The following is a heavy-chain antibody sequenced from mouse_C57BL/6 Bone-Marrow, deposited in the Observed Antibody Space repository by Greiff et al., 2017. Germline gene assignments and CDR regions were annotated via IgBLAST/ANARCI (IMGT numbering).Heavy chain of an antibody. CDR2: IYPGDGDT. CDR1: GYAFSSYW. D-gene: IGHD2-1*01. J-gene: IGHJ1*03. CDR3: ARVRGNYRYFDV. V-gene: IGHV1-80*01. Sequence: FQLQQSGAELVKPGASVKISCKASGYAFSSYWLNWVKQRPGKGLEWIGQIYPGDGDTTYNGKFKGKATLTADKSSSTAYMQRSSLTSEDSAVYFCARVRGNYRYFDVWGTGTTVTVAS.